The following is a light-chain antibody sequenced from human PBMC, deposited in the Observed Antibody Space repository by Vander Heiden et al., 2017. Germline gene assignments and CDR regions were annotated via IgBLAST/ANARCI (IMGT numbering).Light chain of an antibody. CDR3: SSYTSSSTLV. CDR2: DVS. V-gene: IGLV2-14*03. Sequence: QSALTQPASVSGSPGQSITISCTGTSSDVGVYDYVSWYQQHPGKALKLMIYDVSNRPSGVSNRFFGSKSGNTASLTISGLQAEDESDYYCSSYTSSSTLVFGGGTRLTVL. CDR1: SSDVGVYDY. J-gene: IGLJ3*02.